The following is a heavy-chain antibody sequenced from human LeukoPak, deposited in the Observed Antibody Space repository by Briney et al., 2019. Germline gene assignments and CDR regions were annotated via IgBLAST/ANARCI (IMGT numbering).Heavy chain of an antibody. D-gene: IGHD5-24*01. V-gene: IGHV3-64*01. J-gene: IGHJ4*02. CDR3: AGDRDGRYNGELAC. Sequence: PGGSLRLSCAASGFTFSSYAMHWVRQAPGKGLEYVSAISSNGGSTYYANSVKGRFTISRDNSKNTLYLQMGSLRAEDMAVYYCAGDRDGRYNGELACWGQGTLVTVSS. CDR2: ISSNGGST. CDR1: GFTFSSYA.